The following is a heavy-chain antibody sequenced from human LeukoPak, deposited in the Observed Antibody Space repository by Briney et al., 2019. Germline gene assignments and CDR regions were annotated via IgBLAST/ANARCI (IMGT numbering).Heavy chain of an antibody. CDR2: IQSKTGGGTT. J-gene: IGHJ3*02. CDR1: GFTFSNAW. Sequence: GGSLRLSCAASGFTFSNAWMSWVRQAPAKGLEWVGRIQSKTGGGTTDYAAPVNGRLTISRDDSKNTLYLQMNSLKTEDTAVYYCTTADYGDYGAFDIWGQGTMVTVSS. D-gene: IGHD4-17*01. CDR3: TTADYGDYGAFDI. V-gene: IGHV3-15*01.